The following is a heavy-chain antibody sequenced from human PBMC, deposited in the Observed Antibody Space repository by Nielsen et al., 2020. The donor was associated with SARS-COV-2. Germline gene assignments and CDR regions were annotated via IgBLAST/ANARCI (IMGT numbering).Heavy chain of an antibody. J-gene: IGHJ6*02. CDR3: ARGRYCSSTSCHLYGMDV. D-gene: IGHD2-2*01. V-gene: IGHV4-34*01. CDR1: GGSFSGYY. Sequence: SETLSLTCAVYGGSFSGYYWSWIRQPPGKGLEWIGEINRSGSTNYNPSLKSRVTISVDTSKNQFSLKLSSVTAADTAVYYCARGRYCSSTSCHLYGMDVWGQGTTVTVSS. CDR2: INRSGST.